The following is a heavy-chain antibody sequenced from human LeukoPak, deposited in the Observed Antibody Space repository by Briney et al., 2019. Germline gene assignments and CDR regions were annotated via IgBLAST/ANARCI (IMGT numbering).Heavy chain of an antibody. Sequence: ASVTVSCKASGYTFTGYYMHWVRQAPGQGLEWMGWINPNSGGTNYAQKFQGRVTMTRDTSISTAYMELSRLRSEDTAVYYCARDRGGSYYGYWGQGTLVTVSS. V-gene: IGHV1-2*02. CDR3: ARDRGGSYYGY. J-gene: IGHJ4*02. D-gene: IGHD1-26*01. CDR2: INPNSGGT. CDR1: GYTFTGYY.